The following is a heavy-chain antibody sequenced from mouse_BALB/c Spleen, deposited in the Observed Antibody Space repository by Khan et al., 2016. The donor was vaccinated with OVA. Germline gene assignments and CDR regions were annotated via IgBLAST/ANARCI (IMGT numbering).Heavy chain of an antibody. CDR2: INPSNGGT. CDR1: GYTFNSYY. D-gene: IGHD1-2*01. Sequence: QVQLQQSGAELVKPGASVKLSCKASGYTFNSYYMYWVKQRPGQGLEWIGEINPSNGGTNFNKKFKSKATLTVDKSSSTAYMQLSSLTSEDSAVYYCTRGGYGGFAYWGQGTLVTVSA. J-gene: IGHJ3*01. CDR3: TRGGYGGFAY. V-gene: IGHV1S81*02.